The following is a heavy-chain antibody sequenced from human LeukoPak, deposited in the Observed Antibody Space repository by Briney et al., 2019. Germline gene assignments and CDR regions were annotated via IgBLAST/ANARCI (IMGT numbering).Heavy chain of an antibody. CDR2: ISGSGGST. J-gene: IGHJ1*01. V-gene: IGHV3-23*01. Sequence: GGSLRLSCAASGFTFSSYAMSWVRQAPGKGLEWVSAISGSGGSTYYADSVKGRFTICRDNSKNTLYMQMNSLRSEDTAVYSCAKDETWIQLWLPQHAEYFQHWGQGTLVTVSS. CDR3: AKDETWIQLWLPQHAEYFQH. CDR1: GFTFSSYA. D-gene: IGHD5-18*01.